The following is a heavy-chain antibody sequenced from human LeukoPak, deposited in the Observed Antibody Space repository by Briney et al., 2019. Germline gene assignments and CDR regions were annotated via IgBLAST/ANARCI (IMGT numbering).Heavy chain of an antibody. CDR3: AQPHRYTH. Sequence: PGGPLRLSCAASGFSFSNAWMSWVRRAPGEGLEWVGSIKTKTDRETTDYAAPVKGRFTISRDDAKNTPYLKTKSLNTEGKALCYLAQPHRYTHWGEGTLVTVSS. CDR2: IKTKTDRETT. V-gene: IGHV3-15*01. D-gene: IGHD3-16*02. CDR1: GFSFSNAW. J-gene: IGHJ4*02.